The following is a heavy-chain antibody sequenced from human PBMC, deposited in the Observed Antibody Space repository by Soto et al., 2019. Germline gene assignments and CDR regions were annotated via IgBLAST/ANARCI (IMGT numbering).Heavy chain of an antibody. J-gene: IGHJ3*02. CDR1: GFTFSNYA. Sequence: QVQLVESGGGVVQPGGSLRLSCAASGFTFSNYAIHWARQAPGRGLEWVALISLDGTNKHYADSVKGRFTISRDNLKNTVYLQMNSLKPDDTAVFYCAREADPVGSKDAFDIWGQGRMVIVSS. V-gene: IGHV3-30-3*01. CDR2: ISLDGTNK. D-gene: IGHD1-26*01. CDR3: AREADPVGSKDAFDI.